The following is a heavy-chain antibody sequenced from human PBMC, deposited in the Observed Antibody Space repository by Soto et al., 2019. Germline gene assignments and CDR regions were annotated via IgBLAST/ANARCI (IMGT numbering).Heavy chain of an antibody. CDR2: ISSDGNNK. D-gene: IGHD4-17*01. Sequence: QVQLVESGGGAVQPGRSLRLSCAASGFTFDSHGRHWVRQAPGKGLAWVAVISSDGNNKYYADSVKGRFTISRDNFNNILYLQMSSLRAEDTAVYYCAKDLLPNTVTTCGSWGQGTLVTVSS. J-gene: IGHJ5*02. V-gene: IGHV3-30*18. CDR1: GFTFDSHG. CDR3: AKDLLPNTVTTCGS.